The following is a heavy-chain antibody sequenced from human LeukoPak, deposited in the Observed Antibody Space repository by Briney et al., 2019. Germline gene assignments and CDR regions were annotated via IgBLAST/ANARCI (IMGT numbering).Heavy chain of an antibody. CDR3: ARDYYDILTGHRFDP. CDR1: GGTFSSYA. V-gene: IGHV1-69*13. CDR2: IIPIFGTA. Sequence: ASVKVSCKASGGTFSSYAISWVRPAPGQGLEWMGGIIPIFGTANYAQKFQGRVTITADESTSTAYMELSSLRSEDTAVYYCARDYYDILTGHRFDPWGQGTLVTVSS. J-gene: IGHJ5*02. D-gene: IGHD3-9*01.